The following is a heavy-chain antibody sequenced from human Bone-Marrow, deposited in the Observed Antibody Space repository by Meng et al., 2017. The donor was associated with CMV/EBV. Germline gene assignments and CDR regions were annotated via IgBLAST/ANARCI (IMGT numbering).Heavy chain of an antibody. Sequence: GGSLRLSCAASGFAFSNHVIHWVRQAPGKGLEWVAVISTDGNNKYYTDSAKGRFSISRHSSKNVLYLQMNSLRIEDTSIYYCAILVGGSRPPLTGGMDVWGRGTAVTVSS. D-gene: IGHD1-26*01. CDR3: AILVGGSRPPLTGGMDV. CDR2: ISTDGNNK. V-gene: IGHV3-30-3*01. J-gene: IGHJ6*02. CDR1: GFAFSNHV.